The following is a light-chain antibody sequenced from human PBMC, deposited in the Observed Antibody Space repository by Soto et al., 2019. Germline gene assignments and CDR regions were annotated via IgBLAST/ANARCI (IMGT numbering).Light chain of an antibody. CDR3: XXXGDSPIT. CDR2: GAS. V-gene: IGKV3-20*01. J-gene: IGKJ5*01. CDR1: QSVSSTY. Sequence: EIALTHSQGTLSLSPGERATLSCRASQSVSSTYLAWCQQKPGQAPRLLIYGASTRATGIPDRFSGTGSGTDFTLTISRLEPEDFAVYYXXXXGDSPITFGQGTRLEIK.